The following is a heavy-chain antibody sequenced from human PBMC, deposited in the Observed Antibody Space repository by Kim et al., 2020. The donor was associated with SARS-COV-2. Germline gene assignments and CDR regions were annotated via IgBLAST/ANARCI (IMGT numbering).Heavy chain of an antibody. CDR1: GGSVSSGSYY. CDR2: IYYSGTT. CDR3: GGGVDNVDP. V-gene: IGHV4-61*01. Sequence: SETLSLTCTVSGGSVSSGSYYWSWIRQPPGKGLEWIGYIYYSGTTNYNPSPKSRVTITVDTSKNQFSLKLSSVTAADTAAYYCGGGVDNVDPWGQGTMVTLS. D-gene: IGHD3-16*01. J-gene: IGHJ3*01.